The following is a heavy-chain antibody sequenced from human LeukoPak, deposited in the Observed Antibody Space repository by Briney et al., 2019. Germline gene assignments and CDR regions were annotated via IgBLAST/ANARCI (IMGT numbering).Heavy chain of an antibody. CDR1: GGSFSGYY. Sequence: PSETLSLTCAVYGGSFSGYYWSWIRQPPGKGLEWVANIKQDGSEKYYVDSVKGRFTISRDNAKNSLYLQMNSLRAEDTAVYYCARVTWGPPPIWGQGTMVTVSS. CDR3: ARVTWGPPPI. D-gene: IGHD7-27*01. CDR2: IKQDGSEK. V-gene: IGHV3-7*01. J-gene: IGHJ3*02.